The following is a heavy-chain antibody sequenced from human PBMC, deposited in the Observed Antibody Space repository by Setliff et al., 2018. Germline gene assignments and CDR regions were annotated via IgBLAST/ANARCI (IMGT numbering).Heavy chain of an antibody. D-gene: IGHD6-13*01. CDR2: TFPMFDRP. Sequence: SVKVSCKASGYTFAGYYMHWVRQAPGQGLEWMGGTFPMFDRPKYEQKFQDRVKITADEATNTVYIEFSSLRSEDSAVYYCTRGKMDVVAAAGKYCAMDVWGQGTTVTVSS. J-gene: IGHJ6*02. CDR3: TRGKMDVVAAAGKYCAMDV. CDR1: GYTFAGYY. V-gene: IGHV1-69*13.